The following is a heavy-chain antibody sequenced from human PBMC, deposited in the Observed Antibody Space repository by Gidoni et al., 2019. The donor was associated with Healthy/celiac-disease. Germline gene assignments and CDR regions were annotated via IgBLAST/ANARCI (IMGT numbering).Heavy chain of an antibody. CDR1: GFTLSSYG. CDR3: AKDIPYYDSSGYYYGMDV. D-gene: IGHD3-22*01. J-gene: IGHJ6*02. V-gene: IGHV3-30*02. Sequence: QVQLVESGGGVVQPGGSLRPSCASSGFTLSSYGMHWVRQAPGKGLEWVAFIRYDGSNKYYADSVKGRFTISRDNSKNTLYLQMNSLRAEDTAVYYCAKDIPYYDSSGYYYGMDVWGQGTTVTVSS. CDR2: IRYDGSNK.